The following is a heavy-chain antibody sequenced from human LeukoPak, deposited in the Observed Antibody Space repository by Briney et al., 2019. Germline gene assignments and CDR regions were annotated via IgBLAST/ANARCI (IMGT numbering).Heavy chain of an antibody. CDR3: ARGNRVWFGELMTSFSYFYIDV. V-gene: IGHV4-34*01. D-gene: IGHD3-10*01. Sequence: PSETLSLTCAVYGGSFSDYLWTWNRQSPGKGLEWIGEINQGGRTNFNPSLKSRVTISADRSKYHFSLTLRSVTAADTAVYYCARGNRVWFGELMTSFSYFYIDVWGRGTTVIVSS. J-gene: IGHJ6*03. CDR2: INQGGRT. CDR1: GGSFSDYL.